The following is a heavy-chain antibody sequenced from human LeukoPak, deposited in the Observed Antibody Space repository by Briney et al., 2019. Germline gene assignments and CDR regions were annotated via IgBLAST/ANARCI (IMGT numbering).Heavy chain of an antibody. D-gene: IGHD2-8*01. Sequence: PGGSLRLSCAASGFTFSSYSMNWVRQAPGKGLEWVSSISSSSSYIYYADSVKGRFTISRDNAKNSLYLQMNSLRAEDTAVYYCAKGSIWVLITYFDYWGQGTLVTVSS. J-gene: IGHJ4*02. CDR3: AKGSIWVLITYFDY. CDR2: ISSSSSYI. V-gene: IGHV3-21*04. CDR1: GFTFSSYS.